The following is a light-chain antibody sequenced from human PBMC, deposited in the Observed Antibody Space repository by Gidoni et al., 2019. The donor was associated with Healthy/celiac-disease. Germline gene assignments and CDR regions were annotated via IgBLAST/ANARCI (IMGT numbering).Light chain of an antibody. CDR1: QSVSIY. V-gene: IGKV3-11*01. Sequence: IVLTQSTATLSFSPGERATLSCRASQSVSIYVAWYQQKPSQAPRLLIYDASNRATGIPARFSGSGSGTDFTLTLSILEPEAFAVYYCQQRRNWPPPWTFGQGTKVEIK. CDR2: DAS. J-gene: IGKJ1*01. CDR3: QQRRNWPPPWT.